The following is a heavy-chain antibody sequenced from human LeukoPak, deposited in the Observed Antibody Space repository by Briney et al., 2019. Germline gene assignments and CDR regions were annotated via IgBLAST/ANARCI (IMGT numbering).Heavy chain of an antibody. CDR3: ARGGYDSSGYLEYYFDY. V-gene: IGHV4-34*01. CDR2: INHSGST. J-gene: IGHJ4*02. D-gene: IGHD3-22*01. Sequence: SETLSLTCAVYGGSFSGYYWSWIRQPPGKGLEWIGEINHSGSTNYNPSLKSRVTISVDTSKNQFSLKLSSVIAADTAVYYCARGGYDSSGYLEYYFDYWGQGALVTVSS. CDR1: GGSFSGYY.